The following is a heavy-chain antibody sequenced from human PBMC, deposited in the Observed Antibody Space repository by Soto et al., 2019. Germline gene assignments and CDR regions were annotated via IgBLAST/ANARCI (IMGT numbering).Heavy chain of an antibody. Sequence: VQLVESGGGLVQPGESLRLSCAASGFTFSSYWMHWVRQAPGKGLVWVSRINSDGSSTSYAGSVKGRFTISRDNAKNTLYLQINSLRAEDTAVYYCVRTSLVVAAATREDYWGQGTLVTVSS. CDR3: VRTSLVVAAATREDY. V-gene: IGHV3-74*01. CDR1: GFTFSSYW. J-gene: IGHJ4*02. D-gene: IGHD2-15*01. CDR2: INSDGSST.